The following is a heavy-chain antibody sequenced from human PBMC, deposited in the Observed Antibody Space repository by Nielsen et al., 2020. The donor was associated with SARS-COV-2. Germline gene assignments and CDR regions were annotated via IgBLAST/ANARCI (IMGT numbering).Heavy chain of an antibody. J-gene: IGHJ3*01. CDR1: GFTFDDYA. CDR2: IDRNSAII. Sequence: SLKISCAASGFTFDDYAMYWVRQAPGKGLEWVSGIDRNSAIIGYADSVKGRFTISRDNAKNSLYLQMNSLRPEDTAFYYCARRVNDAFDSWGQGTMVSVSS. CDR3: ARRVNDAFDS. V-gene: IGHV3-9*01. D-gene: IGHD3-3*01.